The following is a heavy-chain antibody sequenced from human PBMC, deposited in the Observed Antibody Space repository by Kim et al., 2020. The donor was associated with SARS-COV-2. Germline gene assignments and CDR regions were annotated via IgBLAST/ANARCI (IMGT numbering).Heavy chain of an antibody. CDR3: ARGPSSSSIYYYGMDV. D-gene: IGHD6-6*01. J-gene: IGHJ6*02. V-gene: IGHV3-30*01. Sequence: VKGRFTITRDNSKNTLYLQMNSLRAEDTAVYYCARGPSSSSIYYYGMDVWGQGTTVTVSS.